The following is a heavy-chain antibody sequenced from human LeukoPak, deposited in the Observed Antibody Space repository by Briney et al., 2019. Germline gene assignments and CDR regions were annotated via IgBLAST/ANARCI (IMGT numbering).Heavy chain of an antibody. CDR2: ISVSGGST. V-gene: IGHV3-23*01. D-gene: IGHD4-17*01. CDR1: GFTFSSYA. CDR3: AKDLIGDPAFDY. Sequence: PGGSLRLSCAASGFTFSSYAMSWVRQAPGKGLEWVSAISVSGGSTYYADSVKGRFTISRDNSENTLYLQMNSLRAEDTAVYYCAKDLIGDPAFDYWGQGTLVTVSS. J-gene: IGHJ4*02.